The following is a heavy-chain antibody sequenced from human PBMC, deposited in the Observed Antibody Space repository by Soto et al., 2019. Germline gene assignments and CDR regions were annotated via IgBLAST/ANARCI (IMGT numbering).Heavy chain of an antibody. CDR3: AKDYNLGFSYGTDAFDM. CDR2: VIWDASGT. J-gene: IGHJ3*02. D-gene: IGHD5-18*01. V-gene: IGHV3-43*01. CDR1: GFTFEDYT. Sequence: PGVSLRLSCAASGFTFEDYTMHWVLQGPGKGLEWVSLVIWDASGTFYADSVRGLFTISRDNSKNSLFLHMNNLGAEDTAVYYCAKDYNLGFSYGTDAFDMWGQGTMVTVSS.